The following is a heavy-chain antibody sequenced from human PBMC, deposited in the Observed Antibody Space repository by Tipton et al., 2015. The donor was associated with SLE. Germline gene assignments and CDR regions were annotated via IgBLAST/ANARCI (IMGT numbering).Heavy chain of an antibody. D-gene: IGHD5-18*01. CDR1: GGSISRGDYY. CDR2: IYYSGST. CDR3: ARMGISYGKYHFDY. V-gene: IGHV4-30-4*01. Sequence: TLSLTCTVSGGSISRGDYYWSWIRQPPGKGLEWIGYIYYSGSTYYNPSLKSRVTISVDTSKNQFSLKLSSVTAADTAVYYCARMGISYGKYHFDYWGQGTLVTVSS. J-gene: IGHJ4*02.